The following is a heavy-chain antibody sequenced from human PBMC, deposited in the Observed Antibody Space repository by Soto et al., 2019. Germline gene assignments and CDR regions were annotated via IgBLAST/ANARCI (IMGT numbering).Heavy chain of an antibody. J-gene: IGHJ4*02. CDR1: EFTFSSYT. V-gene: IGHV3-21*01. CDR2: ITSGSGYI. D-gene: IGHD7-27*01. Sequence: EIQLVESGGGLVKPGGSLRLSCAASEFTFSSYTMNWVRQAPGKGLEWVSSITSGSGYIFYADSVKGRFTISRDNAKNSLYLQMDTLRAEDTALYYCARVAGEHLDYWGQGTLVTVSS. CDR3: ARVAGEHLDY.